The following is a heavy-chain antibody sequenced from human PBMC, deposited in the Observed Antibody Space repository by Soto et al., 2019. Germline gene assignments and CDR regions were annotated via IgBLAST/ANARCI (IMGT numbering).Heavy chain of an antibody. V-gene: IGHV3-23*01. CDR1: GFTFSSYA. J-gene: IGHJ4*02. Sequence: PGGSLRLSCAASGFTFSSYAMSWVRQAPGKGLEWVSAISGSGGSTYYADSVKGRFTISRDNSKNTLYLQMNSLRAEDTAVYYCAKDRKQWLVRESYFDYWGQGTLVTVSS. D-gene: IGHD6-19*01. CDR2: ISGSGGST. CDR3: AKDRKQWLVRESYFDY.